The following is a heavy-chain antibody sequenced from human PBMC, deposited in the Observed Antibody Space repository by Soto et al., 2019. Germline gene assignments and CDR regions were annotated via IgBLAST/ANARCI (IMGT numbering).Heavy chain of an antibody. Sequence: ASLKISCKTSGFTFSKHYMHCLRQDPRQRPEWERVINPSGRITSYAQKFLRRVSVTLDASTATVYLALNSPRSADTALYYCARDLDVTTVTTSFESGGQGTLVAVSS. CDR2: INPSGRIT. V-gene: IGHV1-46*01. J-gene: IGHJ1*01. D-gene: IGHD4-17*01. CDR1: GFTFSKHY. CDR3: ARDLDVTTVTTSFES.